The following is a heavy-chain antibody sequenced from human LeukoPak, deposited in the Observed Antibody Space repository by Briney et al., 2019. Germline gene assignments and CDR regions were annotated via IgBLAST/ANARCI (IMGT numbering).Heavy chain of an antibody. CDR3: AREDSSSSYAFDI. Sequence: PGGSLRLSCAASGFTFSNYNMNWVRQAPGKGLEWVSSIRSSTTYVYYADSVKGRFTISRDNAKNSLYLQMNSLRAEDTAVYYCAREDSSSSYAFDIWGQGTMVTVSS. J-gene: IGHJ3*02. CDR1: GFTFSNYN. D-gene: IGHD6-6*01. V-gene: IGHV3-21*01. CDR2: IRSSTTYV.